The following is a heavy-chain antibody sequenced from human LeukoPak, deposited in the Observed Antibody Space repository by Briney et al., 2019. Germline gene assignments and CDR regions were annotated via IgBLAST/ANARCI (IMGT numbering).Heavy chain of an antibody. D-gene: IGHD3-22*01. CDR2: IYSGGST. J-gene: IGHJ1*01. V-gene: IGHV3-66*01. Sequence: GGSLRLSCGASGFTVSSNYMSWVRQAPGKGLEWVSVIYSGGSTYYADSVKGRFTISRDNSKNTLYLQMNSLRAEDTAVYYCARDRSYYYDSSGYPQHWGQGTLVTVSS. CDR3: ARDRSYYYDSSGYPQH. CDR1: GFTVSSNY.